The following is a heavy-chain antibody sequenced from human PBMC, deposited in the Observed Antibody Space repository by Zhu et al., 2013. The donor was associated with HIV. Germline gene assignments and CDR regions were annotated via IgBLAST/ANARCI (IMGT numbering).Heavy chain of an antibody. CDR3: AREDSSSWLHNWFDP. Sequence: QVQLVQSGAEVKKPGASVKVSCKASGYSFTTYGINWVRQAPGQGLEWMGYISTYNPNTNYAQKFRGRITMTTDSSMFTADMELRSLRSDDTAVYYCAREDSSSWLHNWFDPWGQGTLVTVSS. V-gene: IGHV1-18*01. D-gene: IGHD6-13*01. CDR1: GYSFTTYG. J-gene: IGHJ5*02. CDR2: ISTYNPNT.